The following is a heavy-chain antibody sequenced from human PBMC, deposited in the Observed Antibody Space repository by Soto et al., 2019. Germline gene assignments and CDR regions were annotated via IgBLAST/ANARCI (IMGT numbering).Heavy chain of an antibody. V-gene: IGHV3-66*01. CDR1: GFTVSNNY. Sequence: EVQLVESGGGLVQPRGSLRLSCAASGFTVSNNYINWVRQAPGKGLEWVSVIYSGGSTYYADSVKGRFTISRDNSKNTLYLQMNSLRAEDTAVYYCARGGPPTSNWFDPWGQGTLVTVSS. J-gene: IGHJ5*02. CDR2: IYSGGST. D-gene: IGHD1-26*01. CDR3: ARGGPPTSNWFDP.